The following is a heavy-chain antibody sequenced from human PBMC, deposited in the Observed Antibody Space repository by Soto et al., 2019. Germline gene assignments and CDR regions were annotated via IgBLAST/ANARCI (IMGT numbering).Heavy chain of an antibody. Sequence: WTWLRQPPGKGLEWIGLIYYSGSTKYNPSLRSRVTISVDTSKNQFSLKLSSVTAADTAVYYCARDESSSWYNFWGQGTLVTVSS. V-gene: IGHV4-59*01. J-gene: IGHJ4*02. CDR2: IYYSGST. CDR3: ARDESSSWYNF. D-gene: IGHD6-13*01.